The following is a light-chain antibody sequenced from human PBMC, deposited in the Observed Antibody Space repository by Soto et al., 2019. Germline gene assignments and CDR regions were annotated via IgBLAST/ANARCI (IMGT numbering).Light chain of an antibody. CDR1: QSVSSN. J-gene: IGKJ1*01. CDR2: GAS. CDR3: QQYNNWPWT. V-gene: IGKV3-15*01. Sequence: EIVMTQSPATLSVSPGERDTLSCRASQSVSSNLAWYQQKPGQAPRLLIYGASTRATGIPARFSGSRSGTEFTLTISSLQSEDFAVYYRQQYNNWPWTFGQGTKVEIK.